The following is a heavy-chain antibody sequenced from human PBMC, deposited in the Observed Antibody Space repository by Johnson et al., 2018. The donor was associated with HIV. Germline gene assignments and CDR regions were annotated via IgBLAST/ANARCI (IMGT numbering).Heavy chain of an antibody. D-gene: IGHD6-19*01. CDR3: ARVHPISSGWYIGAFDI. J-gene: IGHJ3*02. Sequence: QVQLVESGGGLVQPGGSLRLSCAASGFTFTKYAMHWVRQAPGKGLEWVAIISYDGTKKYYADSVKGRVTMSRDNSKNTIYLQTNSLRREDTAVYYCARVHPISSGWYIGAFDIWGQGTMVTVSS. CDR1: GFTFTKYA. CDR2: ISYDGTKK. V-gene: IGHV3-30-3*01.